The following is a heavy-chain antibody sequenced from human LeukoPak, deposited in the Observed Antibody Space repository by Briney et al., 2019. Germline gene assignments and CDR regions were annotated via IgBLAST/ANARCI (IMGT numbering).Heavy chain of an antibody. J-gene: IGHJ6*02. CDR1: GYPFSRYD. V-gene: IGHV1-8*01. CDR2: MNPNSGNT. Sequence: ASVKVSCKASGYPFSRYDLNWVRQATGQGLEWMGWMNPNSGNTGYARKFQGRVTMTRSTSISTAYMELSSLRSDDTAVYYCARGPKRDYDFWSGFTALYYYYYGMDVWGQGTTVTVSS. D-gene: IGHD3-3*01. CDR3: ARGPKRDYDFWSGFTALYYYYYGMDV.